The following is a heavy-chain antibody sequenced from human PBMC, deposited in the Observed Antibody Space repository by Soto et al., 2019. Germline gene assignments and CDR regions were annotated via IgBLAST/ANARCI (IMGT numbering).Heavy chain of an antibody. V-gene: IGHV1-18*01. Sequence: GASVKVSCKASGYTFTSYGISWVRQAPGQGLEWMGWINSYNGNTTYAQKLQGRVTMTTDTSMTTAYMELNSLRSEDTAVYYCARDPSSPDLLWYFDPWGQGTLVTVS. D-gene: IGHD6-13*01. CDR1: GYTFTSYG. CDR3: ARDPSSPDLLWYFDP. CDR2: INSYNGNT. J-gene: IGHJ5*02.